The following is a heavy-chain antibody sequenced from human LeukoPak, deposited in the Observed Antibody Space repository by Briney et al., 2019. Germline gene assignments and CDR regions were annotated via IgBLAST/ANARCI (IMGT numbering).Heavy chain of an antibody. J-gene: IGHJ4*02. Sequence: PGGSLRLSCAASGFTVSSNYMSWVRQAPGKGLEWVSVIYSGGSTYYADSVKGRFTISRDNSKNTLYLQMNSLRAEDTAVYYCARSAGSWYFRYWGQGTLVTVSS. V-gene: IGHV3-66*01. D-gene: IGHD2-15*01. CDR2: IYSGGST. CDR3: ARSAGSWYFRY. CDR1: GFTVSSNY.